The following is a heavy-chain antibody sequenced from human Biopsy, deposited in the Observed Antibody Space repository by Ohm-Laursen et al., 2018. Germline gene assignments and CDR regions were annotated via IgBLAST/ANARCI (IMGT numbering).Heavy chain of an antibody. D-gene: IGHD6-13*01. CDR2: VCYNGNT. CDR3: ARHIGSSWEWAFDI. V-gene: IGHV4-59*08. J-gene: IGHJ3*02. Sequence: SETLSFTCAVTYGSISGHFWSCIRPATGQGLEWIVYVCYNGNTNYSPSLKSRATISLDTSKDRFPQKLTSVTAADTAVYYCARHIGSSWEWAFDIWGRGTMVTVSS. CDR1: YGSISGHF.